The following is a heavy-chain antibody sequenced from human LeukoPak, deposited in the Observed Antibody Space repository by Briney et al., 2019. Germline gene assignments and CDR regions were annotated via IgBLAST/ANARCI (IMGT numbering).Heavy chain of an antibody. D-gene: IGHD3-22*01. CDR2: IKQDGSEK. CDR3: ARDGGVEYYDSSNYYDY. V-gene: IGHV3-7*01. CDR1: GFTFSSYW. J-gene: IGHJ4*02. Sequence: GGSLRLSCAASGFTFSSYWMSWVRQAPGKGLEWVANIKQDGSEKYYVDSVKGRFTISRDNAKDSLYLQMNSLRAEDPAVYYCARDGGVEYYDSSNYYDYWGQGTLVTVSS.